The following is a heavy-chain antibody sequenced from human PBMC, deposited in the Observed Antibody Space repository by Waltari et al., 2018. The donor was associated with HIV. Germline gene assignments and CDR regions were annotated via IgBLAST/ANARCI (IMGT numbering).Heavy chain of an antibody. D-gene: IGHD2-2*01. Sequence: QVQLQESGPGLVKPSQTLSLTCTVPGGSISSGGYYWSWLRQHPGKGLEWIGYIYYSGSTYDNPSLKSRVTISVDTSKNQFSLKLSSVTAADTAVYYCASTHCSSTSCYADWYFDLWGRGTLVTVSS. CDR3: ASTHCSSTSCYADWYFDL. CDR1: GGSISSGGYY. V-gene: IGHV4-31*03. CDR2: IYYSGST. J-gene: IGHJ2*01.